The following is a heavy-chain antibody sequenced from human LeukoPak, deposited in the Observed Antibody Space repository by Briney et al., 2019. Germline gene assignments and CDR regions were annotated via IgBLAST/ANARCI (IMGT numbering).Heavy chain of an antibody. CDR1: GFTFSSYS. Sequence: PGGSLRLSCAASGFTFSSYSMNWVRQAPGKGLEWVSYISSSSSTIYYADSVKGRFTISRDNAKNSLYLQMNSLRAEDTAVYYCARVPDVGYVTSDYWGQGTLVTVSS. V-gene: IGHV3-48*01. CDR3: ARVPDVGYVTSDY. J-gene: IGHJ4*02. D-gene: IGHD3-22*01. CDR2: ISSSSSTI.